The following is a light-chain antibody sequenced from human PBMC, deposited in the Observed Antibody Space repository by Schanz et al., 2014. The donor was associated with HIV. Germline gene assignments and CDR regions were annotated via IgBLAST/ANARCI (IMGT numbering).Light chain of an antibody. J-gene: IGLJ1*01. CDR1: SGDVGRYDY. CDR2: DVT. V-gene: IGLV2-14*03. Sequence: QFALTQPASVSGSLGQSITISCTGTSGDVGRYDYVSWYQQHPGQAPKLLIYDVTYRPSGISNRFSGSKSGYTASLTISGLQAEDEADYYCSSYTISSTYVFGTGTKLTVL. CDR3: SSYTISSTYV.